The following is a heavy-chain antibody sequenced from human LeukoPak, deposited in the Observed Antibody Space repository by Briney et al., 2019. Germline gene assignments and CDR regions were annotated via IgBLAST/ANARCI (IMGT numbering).Heavy chain of an antibody. V-gene: IGHV3-30*02. CDR1: GFTFSSYG. J-gene: IGHJ4*02. Sequence: PGGSLRLSCAASGFTFSSYGTHWVRQAPGKGLEWVAFIRYDGSNKYYADSVKGRFTISRDNSKNTLYLQMNSLRAEDTAVYYCAKDPAFDAGSSFDYWGQGTLVTVSS. CDR2: IRYDGSNK. D-gene: IGHD6-13*01. CDR3: AKDPAFDAGSSFDY.